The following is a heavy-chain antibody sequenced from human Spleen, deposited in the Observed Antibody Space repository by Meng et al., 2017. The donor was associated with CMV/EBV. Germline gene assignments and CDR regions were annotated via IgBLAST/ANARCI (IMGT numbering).Heavy chain of an antibody. CDR2: INHSGST. J-gene: IGHJ4*02. CDR3: ARGSGERFLEWQQLDY. D-gene: IGHD3-3*01. Sequence: QVQRQQWGAGLLKPSETLSLTCAVYGGSFSGYYWSWIRQPPGKGLEWIGEINHSGSTNYNPSLKSRVTISVDTSKNQFSLKLSSVTAADTAVYYCARGSGERFLEWQQLDYWGQGTLVTVSS. CDR1: GGSFSGYY. V-gene: IGHV4-34*01.